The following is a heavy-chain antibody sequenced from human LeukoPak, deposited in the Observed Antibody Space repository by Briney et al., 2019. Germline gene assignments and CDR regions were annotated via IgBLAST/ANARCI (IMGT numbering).Heavy chain of an antibody. V-gene: IGHV1-18*04. CDR1: GYTFTGYY. J-gene: IGHJ4*02. Sequence: ASVKVSCKASGYTFTGYYMHWVRQAPGQGLEWMGWISAYNGNTNYAQKLQGRVTMTTDTSTSTAYMELRSLRSDDTAVYYCARDYRRRGQLLHAPIDYWGQGTLVTVSS. CDR2: ISAYNGNT. CDR3: ARDYRRRGQLLHAPIDY. D-gene: IGHD2-2*01.